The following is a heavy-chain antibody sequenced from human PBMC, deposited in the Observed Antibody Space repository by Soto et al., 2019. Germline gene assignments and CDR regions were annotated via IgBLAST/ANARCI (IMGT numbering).Heavy chain of an antibody. CDR1: GFTFSSYA. V-gene: IGHV3-21*04. D-gene: IGHD1-26*01. CDR3: ARDATGSYSYFDY. Sequence: PGGSLRLSCAASGFTFSSYAMSWVRQAPGKGLEWVSSISSSSKYTYYADSVKGRFTISRDNAKNSLYLQMNSLRAEDTAVYYCARDATGSYSYFDYWGQGTLVTVSS. CDR2: ISSSSKYT. J-gene: IGHJ4*02.